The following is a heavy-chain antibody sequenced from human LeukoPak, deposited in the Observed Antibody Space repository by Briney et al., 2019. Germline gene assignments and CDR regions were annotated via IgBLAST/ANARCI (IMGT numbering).Heavy chain of an antibody. V-gene: IGHV3-21*01. CDR2: ISSSSSYI. Sequence: GGSLRLSCAASGFTFSSYSMNWVRQAPGKGLEWVSSISSSSSYIYYADSVKGRFTISRDNAKNSLYLQMNSLRAEDTAVYYCARDGPGGNDLDYWGQGTLVTVSS. D-gene: IGHD4-23*01. CDR3: ARDGPGGNDLDY. CDR1: GFTFSSYS. J-gene: IGHJ4*02.